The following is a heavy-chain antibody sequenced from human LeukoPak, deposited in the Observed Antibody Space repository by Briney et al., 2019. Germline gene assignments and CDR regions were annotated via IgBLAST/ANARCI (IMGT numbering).Heavy chain of an antibody. CDR2: VNLRGFT. Sequence: PSGTLSLTCGVSGGSFTSTNYWTWVRQPPGKGLEWIGEVNLRGFTNYNPSLMGRVAISVDTSENHISLQLTSVTAADTAVYYCAREGGPYRPLDYSGQGTLVTVSS. CDR1: GGSFTSTNY. CDR3: AREGGPYRPLDY. V-gene: IGHV4-4*02. J-gene: IGHJ4*02.